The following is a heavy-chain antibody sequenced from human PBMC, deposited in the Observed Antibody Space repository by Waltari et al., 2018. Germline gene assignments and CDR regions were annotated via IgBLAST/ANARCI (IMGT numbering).Heavy chain of an antibody. CDR3: ARMGVAAAGDYYMDV. Sequence: EVQLVESGGGLVKPGGSLRLSCAASGFPFSSYSMNWVRQAPGKGLEWVSSISSSSSYIYYADSVKGRFTISRDNAKNSLYLQMNSLRAEDTAVYYCARMGVAAAGDYYMDVWGKGTTVTVSS. J-gene: IGHJ6*03. CDR1: GFPFSSYS. D-gene: IGHD6-13*01. CDR2: ISSSSSYI. V-gene: IGHV3-21*01.